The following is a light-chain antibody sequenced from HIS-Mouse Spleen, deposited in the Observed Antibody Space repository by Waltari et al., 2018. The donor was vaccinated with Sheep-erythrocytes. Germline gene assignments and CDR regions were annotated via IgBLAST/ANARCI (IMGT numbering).Light chain of an antibody. Sequence: QSALTQPASVSGSPGQSITISCTGTSSDVVRYNLVSWYQQNPGKAPKLMIYEGSQRPSGVSNRFTGSKFGNTASLTISGLQAEDEADYYCCSYAGSSTPWVFGGGTKLTVL. CDR3: CSYAGSSTPWV. CDR1: SSDVVRYNL. J-gene: IGLJ3*02. V-gene: IGLV2-23*01. CDR2: EGS.